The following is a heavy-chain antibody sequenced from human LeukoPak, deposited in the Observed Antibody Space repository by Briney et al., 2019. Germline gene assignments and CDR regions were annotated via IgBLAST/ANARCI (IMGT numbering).Heavy chain of an antibody. V-gene: IGHV1-2*02. CDR1: GYTFTGYY. D-gene: IGHD6-13*01. CDR3: ARVVKSPGYSSSWYSY. J-gene: IGHJ4*02. CDR2: INPNSGGT. Sequence: ASVKVSCKASGYTFTGYYMHWVRPAPGQGLEWMGWINPNSGGTNYAQKFQGRVTMTRDTSISTAYMELSRLRSDDTAVYYCARVVKSPGYSSSWYSYWGQGTLVTVSS.